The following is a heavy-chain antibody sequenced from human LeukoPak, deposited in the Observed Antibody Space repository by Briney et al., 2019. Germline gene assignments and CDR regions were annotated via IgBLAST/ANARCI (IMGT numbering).Heavy chain of an antibody. D-gene: IGHD6-19*01. CDR2: MYTSGSI. CDR1: GGSISSGYYY. V-gene: IGHV4-61*02. CDR3: ALSTPWLALDY. Sequence: PSETLSLTCTVSGGSISSGYYYWGWLRQPAGKGLEWIGRMYTSGSINYNSSLESRVTISVDTSKNQFSLKLSSVTAADTAVYYCALSTPWLALDYWGQGTLVTVSS. J-gene: IGHJ4*02.